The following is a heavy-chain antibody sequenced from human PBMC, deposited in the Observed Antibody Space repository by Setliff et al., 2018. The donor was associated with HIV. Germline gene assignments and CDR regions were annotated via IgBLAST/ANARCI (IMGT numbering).Heavy chain of an antibody. CDR2: VDYSGTP. CDR1: GDSLGSHY. V-gene: IGHV4-59*11. CDR3: ATDPTSYCTGGNCHSGRFAS. J-gene: IGHJ4*02. D-gene: IGHD2-15*01. Sequence: SETLSLTCSVSGDSLGSHYWSWVRQPPGKGLEWIGSVDYSGTPNYSPSLKSRVTISLDTSKNEISLKVTSVTAADTAVYYCATDPTSYCTGGNCHSGRFASWGQGTLVTVSS.